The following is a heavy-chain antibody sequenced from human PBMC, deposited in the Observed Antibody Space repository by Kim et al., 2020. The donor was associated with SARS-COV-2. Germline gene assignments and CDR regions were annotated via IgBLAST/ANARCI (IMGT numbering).Heavy chain of an antibody. J-gene: IGHJ4*02. V-gene: IGHV3-23*01. CDR1: GFTFSSYA. CDR2: ISGSGGST. Sequence: GGSLRLSCAASGFTFSSYAMSWVRQAPGKGLEWVSAISGSGGSTYYADSVKGRFTISRDNSKNTLYLQMNSLRAEDMAVYYCANSLVSSGSYYYFDYWGQGTLVTVSS. D-gene: IGHD1-26*01. CDR3: ANSLVSSGSYYYFDY.